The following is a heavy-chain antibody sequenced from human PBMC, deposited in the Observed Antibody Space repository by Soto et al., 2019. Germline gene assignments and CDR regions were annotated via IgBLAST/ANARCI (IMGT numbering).Heavy chain of an antibody. D-gene: IGHD6-25*01. CDR1: GFNFSGSA. V-gene: IGHV3-23*01. CDR3: VKDSDAAARDD. J-gene: IGHJ4*02. Sequence: GGSLRLSCSAFGFNFSGSAMIWVRQAPGKGLQWVPAIGGSGASAFYADSVQGRFTISRDNSKDTLYLQMNSLRVEDTAVYYCVKDSDAAARDDWGQGPLVTVSS. CDR2: IGGSGASA.